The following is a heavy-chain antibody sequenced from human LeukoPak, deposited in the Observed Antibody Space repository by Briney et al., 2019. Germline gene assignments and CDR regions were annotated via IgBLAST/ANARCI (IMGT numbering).Heavy chain of an antibody. D-gene: IGHD6-13*01. Sequence: SQTLSLTYTVSGGSISSGDYYWSWIRQPPGKGLEWIGYIYYSGSTYYNPSLKSRVTISVDKSKNQFSLKLSSVTAADTAVYYCARVQPLYIAAAGTVRWFDPWGQGTLVTVSS. CDR2: IYYSGST. CDR3: ARVQPLYIAAAGTVRWFDP. V-gene: IGHV4-30-4*01. CDR1: GGSISSGDYY. J-gene: IGHJ5*02.